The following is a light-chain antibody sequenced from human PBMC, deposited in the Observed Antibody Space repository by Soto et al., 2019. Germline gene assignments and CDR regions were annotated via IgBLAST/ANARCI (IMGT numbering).Light chain of an antibody. CDR1: NIGSKS. CDR2: YDS. J-gene: IGLJ2*01. V-gene: IGLV3-21*04. CDR3: QVWDSSSDHRGV. Sequence: SYELTQPPSVSVAPGKTARITCGGNNIGSKSVHWYQQKPGQAPVLVIYYDSDRPSGIPERFSGSNSGNTATLTISRVEAGDEADCYCQVWDSSSDHRGVFGGGTKVTVL.